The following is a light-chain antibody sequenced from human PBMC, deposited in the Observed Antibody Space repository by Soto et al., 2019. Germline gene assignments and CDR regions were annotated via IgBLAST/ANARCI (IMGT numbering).Light chain of an antibody. Sequence: QSALTQPAPVSGSPGQSITISCTATTSDVGGFDSVSWYQQHPGTAPRVIIYEVSNRPSGVSYRFSGSKSANTASLTISGLQADDEADYYCSSYTTSNTWLFGGGTKLTVL. J-gene: IGLJ3*02. V-gene: IGLV2-14*01. CDR2: EVS. CDR1: TSDVGGFDS. CDR3: SSYTTSNTWL.